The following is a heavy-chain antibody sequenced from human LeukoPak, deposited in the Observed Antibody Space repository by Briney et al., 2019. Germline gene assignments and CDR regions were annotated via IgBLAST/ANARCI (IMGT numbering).Heavy chain of an antibody. V-gene: IGHV1-8*03. Sequence: ASVKVSCKASGYTVTSYDINWVRQATGQGLEWRGWMNPNSGNTGYAQKFQGRVTITRNTSISTAYMELSSLRSEDTAVYYCARGRSVAGKVSWFDPWGQGTLVTVSS. D-gene: IGHD6-19*01. J-gene: IGHJ5*02. CDR3: ARGRSVAGKVSWFDP. CDR2: MNPNSGNT. CDR1: GYTVTSYD.